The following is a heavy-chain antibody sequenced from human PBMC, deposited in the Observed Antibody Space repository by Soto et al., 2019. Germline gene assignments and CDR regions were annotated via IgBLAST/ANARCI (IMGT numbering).Heavy chain of an antibody. CDR1: GGTFTRYA. D-gene: IGHD2-2*01. V-gene: IGHV1-69*13. CDR2: IIPIFGAA. J-gene: IGHJ6*02. CDR3: PXGVACSTTSCYSYYGMDV. Sequence: ASLKPPCKPSGGTFTRYAISWVRQTPGQRLEWMGGIIPIFGAANYAQKFQGRVTITADESTSTAYMELSSLRSEDTAVYYCPXGVACSTTSCYSYYGMDVWRQGTTVTVS.